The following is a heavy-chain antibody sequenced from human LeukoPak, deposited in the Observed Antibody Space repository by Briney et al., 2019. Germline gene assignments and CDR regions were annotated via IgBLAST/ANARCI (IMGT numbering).Heavy chain of an antibody. CDR1: VYTFTSYY. CDR3: ARVSVTGLAAGVFDY. CDR2: INPSGGST. V-gene: IGHV1-46*03. Sequence: ASVKVSCKASVYTFTSYYVHWVRQAPGQGLEWMGIINPSGGSTGYAQKFQGRVTMTRDTSTSTVYMELSSLRSEDTAVYYCARVSVTGLAAGVFDYWGQGTLVTVSS. J-gene: IGHJ4*02. D-gene: IGHD6-13*01.